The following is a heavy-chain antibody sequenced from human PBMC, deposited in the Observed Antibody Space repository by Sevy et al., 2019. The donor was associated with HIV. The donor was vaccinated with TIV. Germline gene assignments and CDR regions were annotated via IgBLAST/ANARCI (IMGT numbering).Heavy chain of an antibody. V-gene: IGHV3-33*01. CDR3: ARGNYDFWSGYSHFDY. Sequence: GGSLRLSCAASGFTFSSYGMHWVRQAPGKGLEWVAVIWYDGSNKYYADSVKGRFTISRDNSKNTLYLQMNSLRAEDTAVDYCARGNYDFWSGYSHFDYWGQGTLVTVSS. D-gene: IGHD3-3*01. J-gene: IGHJ4*02. CDR2: IWYDGSNK. CDR1: GFTFSSYG.